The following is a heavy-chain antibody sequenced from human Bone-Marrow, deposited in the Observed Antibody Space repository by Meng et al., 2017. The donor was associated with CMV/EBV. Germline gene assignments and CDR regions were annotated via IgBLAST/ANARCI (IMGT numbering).Heavy chain of an antibody. D-gene: IGHD3-3*01. CDR2: ISAAGDT. V-gene: IGHV3-13*01. CDR1: GFSFTYYD. J-gene: IGHJ6*02. Sequence: GESLKISCATSGFSFTYYDMHWVRQAPGKGLEWVSAISAAGDTYYPDSVKGRFTISRDNAANSFSLQMNSLRAGDTAVYYCARVAIRSGFGMAVWGQGTTVTVAS. CDR3: ARVAIRSGFGMAV.